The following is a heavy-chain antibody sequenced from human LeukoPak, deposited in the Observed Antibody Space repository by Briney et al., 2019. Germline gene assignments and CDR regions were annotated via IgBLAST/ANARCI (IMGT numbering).Heavy chain of an antibody. CDR1: GSTFTSYS. CDR2: INPSGGST. CDR3: ASAVLLWFGELLLDP. Sequence: ASVKVSCKASGSTFTSYSMHWVRQAPGQGLEWMGIINPSGGSTSYAQKFKGRVSMTRDTSTSPVYMELSSLRSEDTAVYYCASAVLLWFGELLLDPWGQGTLVTVSS. D-gene: IGHD3-10*01. J-gene: IGHJ5*02. V-gene: IGHV1-46*03.